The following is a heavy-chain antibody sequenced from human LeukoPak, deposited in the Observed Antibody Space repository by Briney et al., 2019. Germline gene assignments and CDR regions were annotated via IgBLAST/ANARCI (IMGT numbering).Heavy chain of an antibody. D-gene: IGHD2/OR15-2a*01. CDR2: IYSSGAT. CDR1: GGSFSGYY. Sequence: SETLSLTCAVYGGSFSGYYWGWIRQPPGKGLEWIASIYSSGATYYNPSLKSRVIISVDTSKNQISLKLSSVTASDTAVYYCARHSMRYNWFDPWGQGTLVTVSS. J-gene: IGHJ5*02. CDR3: ARHSMRYNWFDP. V-gene: IGHV4-34*01.